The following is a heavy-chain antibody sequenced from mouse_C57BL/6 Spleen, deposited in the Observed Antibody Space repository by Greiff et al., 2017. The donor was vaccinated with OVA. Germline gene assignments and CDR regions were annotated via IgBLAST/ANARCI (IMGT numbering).Heavy chain of an antibody. CDR2: INPSTGGT. CDR1: GYSFTGYY. CDR3: ARSDYDRGGYFDY. D-gene: IGHD2-4*01. J-gene: IGHJ2*01. Sequence: VQLKESGPELVKPGASVKISCKASGYSFTGYYMNWVKQSPEKSLEWIGEINPSTGGTTYNQKFKAKATLTVDKSSSTAYMQLKSLTSEDSAVYYCARSDYDRGGYFDYWGQGTTLTVSS. V-gene: IGHV1-42*01.